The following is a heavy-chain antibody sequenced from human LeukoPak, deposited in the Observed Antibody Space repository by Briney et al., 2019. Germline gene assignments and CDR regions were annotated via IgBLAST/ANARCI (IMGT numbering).Heavy chain of an antibody. D-gene: IGHD2-2*02. J-gene: IGHJ1*01. V-gene: IGHV3-7*01. CDR3: AREAYSSSTSCYTGYFQH. Sequence: GGSLRLSCAASGFTFSSYWMSWVRQAPGKGLEWVANIKQDGSEKYYVDSVKGRFTISRDNAKNSLYLQMNSLRAEDTAVYYCAREAYSSSTSCYTGYFQHWGQGTLVTVSS. CDR2: IKQDGSEK. CDR1: GFTFSSYW.